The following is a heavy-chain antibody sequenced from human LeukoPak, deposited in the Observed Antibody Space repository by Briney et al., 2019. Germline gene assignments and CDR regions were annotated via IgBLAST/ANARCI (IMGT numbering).Heavy chain of an antibody. CDR3: TRGGRSAPFDY. D-gene: IGHD1-26*01. J-gene: IGHJ4*02. Sequence: PGGSLRLSCAASGITFSSFAMSWVRQTPGKGLEWVSAISGSGGSTYYADSVKGRFTISRDNSKNILYLQMNSLRAGDTAVYYCTRGGRSAPFDYWGQGTLVTVSS. CDR1: GITFSSFA. CDR2: ISGSGGST. V-gene: IGHV3-23*01.